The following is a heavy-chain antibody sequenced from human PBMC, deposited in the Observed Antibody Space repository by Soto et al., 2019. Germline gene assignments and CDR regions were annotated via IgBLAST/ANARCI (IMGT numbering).Heavy chain of an antibody. J-gene: IGHJ5*02. CDR1: GGSLSSSSW. CDR3: ARDRSSSYLSNNWFDP. Sequence: SSETLCLTCAVSGGSLSSSSWWSWVRQPPGKGLEWIGEIYHSGSTNYNPSLKSRVTISVDKSKNQFSLKLSSVTAADTAVYYCARDRSSSYLSNNWFDPWGQGTLVTVSS. D-gene: IGHD6-13*01. CDR2: IYHSGST. V-gene: IGHV4-4*02.